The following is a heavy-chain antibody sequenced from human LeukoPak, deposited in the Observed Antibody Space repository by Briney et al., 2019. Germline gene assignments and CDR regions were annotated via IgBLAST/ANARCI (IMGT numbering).Heavy chain of an antibody. CDR2: ISSSGSTI. J-gene: IGHJ3*02. V-gene: IGHV3-11*04. CDR1: GFTVSSNY. D-gene: IGHD1-26*01. Sequence: GGSLRLSCAASGFTVSSNYMSWVRQAPGKGLEWVSYISSSGSTIYYADSVKGRFTISRDNAKNSLYLQMNSLRAEDTAVYYCARASGWELPRPDAFDIWGQGTMVTVSS. CDR3: ARASGWELPRPDAFDI.